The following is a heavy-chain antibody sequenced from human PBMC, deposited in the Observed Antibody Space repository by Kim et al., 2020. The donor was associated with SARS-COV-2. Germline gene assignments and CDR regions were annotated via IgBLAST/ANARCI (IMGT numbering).Heavy chain of an antibody. CDR2: IDTGGSGI. CDR3: AREGGHSSSRGAY. V-gene: IGHV3-48*03. J-gene: IGHJ4*02. CDR1: GFTFSTYE. Sequence: GGSLRLSCAASGFTFSTYEMKWFRQAPGNGPEWVAYIDTGGSGIYYADSVKGRFTISRDNAKNSLFLQMNSLRAEDTALYYCAREGGHSSSRGAYWGQGTLVTVSS. D-gene: IGHD6-19*01.